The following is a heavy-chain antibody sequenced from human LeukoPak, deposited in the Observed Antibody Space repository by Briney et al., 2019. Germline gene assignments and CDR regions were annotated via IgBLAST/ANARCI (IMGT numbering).Heavy chain of an antibody. D-gene: IGHD3-9*01. CDR3: ARGGALYYDIWD. Sequence: ASVKVSCKASGYTFTSYGISWVREDPGQGLEWVGWINPNSGGTRYAQKFQSGVTMTRDTSISTAYMELSRLRSDDTAVYYCARGGALYYDIWDWGQGTLVTVSS. CDR1: GYTFTSYG. V-gene: IGHV1-2*02. J-gene: IGHJ4*02. CDR2: INPNSGGT.